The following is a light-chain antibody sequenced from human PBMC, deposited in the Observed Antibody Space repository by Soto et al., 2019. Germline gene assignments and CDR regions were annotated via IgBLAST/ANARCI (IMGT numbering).Light chain of an antibody. V-gene: IGLV2-23*01. Sequence: QSALTQPASVSGSPGQSITISCTGTSSDVGSYNLLSWYQQHPGKAPKLMIYEYDKRPSGVSNRFSASKSGNTASLTISGLQAEDEADYYCCSYAGDSTWVFGGGTKVTAL. CDR2: EYD. CDR1: SSDVGSYNL. J-gene: IGLJ3*02. CDR3: CSYAGDSTWV.